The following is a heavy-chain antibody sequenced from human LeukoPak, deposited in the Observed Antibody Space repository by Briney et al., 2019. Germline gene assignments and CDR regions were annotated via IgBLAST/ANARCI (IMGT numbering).Heavy chain of an antibody. V-gene: IGHV4-34*01. CDR2: INHSGST. J-gene: IGHJ4*02. Sequence: PSETLSLTCAVYGGSFSGYYWSWIRQPPGKGLEWIGEINHSGSTNYNPSLKSRVTISVDTSKNQFSLKLSSVTAADTAVYYCARDRTYFDSGGYQTSTNYFDSWGQGTLVTVSS. CDR1: GGSFSGYY. CDR3: ARDRTYFDSGGYQTSTNYFDS. D-gene: IGHD3-22*01.